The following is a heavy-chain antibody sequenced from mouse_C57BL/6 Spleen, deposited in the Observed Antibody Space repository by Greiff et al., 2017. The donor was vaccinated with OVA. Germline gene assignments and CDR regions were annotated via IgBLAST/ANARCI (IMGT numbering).Heavy chain of an antibody. CDR2: IYPVSGET. V-gene: IGHV1-11*01. D-gene: IGHD2-1*01. Sequence: LQESGAELASPGASVTLSCKASGYTFTDHIMNWVKKRPGKGLEWIGRIYPVSGETNYTQKFKGKATFSVDRSSSTVYMVLNSLTSDDPAVYYCGRGYYGNYNAWFAYWCQGTLVTVSA. J-gene: IGHJ3*01. CDR1: GYTFTDHI. CDR3: GRGYYGNYNAWFAY.